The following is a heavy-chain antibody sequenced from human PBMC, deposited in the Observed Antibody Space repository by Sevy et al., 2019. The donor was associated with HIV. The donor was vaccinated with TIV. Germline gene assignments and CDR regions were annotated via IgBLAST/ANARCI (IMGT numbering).Heavy chain of an antibody. CDR1: GFTFSSYW. CDR3: ARVVRGVVVIIFDY. CDR2: IKQDGSEK. Sequence: GGSLRLSCAASGFTFSSYWMSWVRQAPGKGLEWAANIKQDGSEKYYVDSVKGRFTISRDNAKNSLYLQMNSLRAEDTAVHYCARVVRGVVVIIFDYWGQGTLVTVSS. J-gene: IGHJ4*02. D-gene: IGHD3-22*01. V-gene: IGHV3-7*03.